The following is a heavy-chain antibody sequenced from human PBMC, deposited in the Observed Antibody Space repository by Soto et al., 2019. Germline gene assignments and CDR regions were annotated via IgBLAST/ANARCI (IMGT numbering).Heavy chain of an antibody. V-gene: IGHV3-23*01. CDR3: AKYYSSGLDAFDF. CDR1: GFTLSTYA. CDR2: ISEDGVHT. J-gene: IGHJ3*01. D-gene: IGHD3-22*01. Sequence: MRLSCAASGFTLSTYAMSWVRQATGEGLERVCSISEDGVHTDYAASVKGRFTISRDNPKNTLYLQMNSLRAEDTAVYYCAKYYSSGLDAFDFRGQGSMVTVSS.